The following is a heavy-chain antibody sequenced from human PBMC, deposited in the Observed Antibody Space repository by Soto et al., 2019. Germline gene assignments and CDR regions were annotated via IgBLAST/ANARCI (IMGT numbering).Heavy chain of an antibody. Sequence: QVQLVQSGGEVKKPGASVKVSCKASGYTFTTYGISWVRQAPGQGLEWMGWISAYNGNTSYAQKLQGRVTMTTDTSTSTAYRELRSLRSDDTAVDYGARVFFRLLAFDIWGEGTMVTVSS. CDR1: GYTFTTYG. CDR3: ARVFFRLLAFDI. CDR2: ISAYNGNT. J-gene: IGHJ3*02. V-gene: IGHV1-18*01. D-gene: IGHD3-22*01.